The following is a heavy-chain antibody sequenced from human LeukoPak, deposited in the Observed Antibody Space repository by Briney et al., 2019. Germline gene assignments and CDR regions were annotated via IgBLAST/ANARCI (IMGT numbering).Heavy chain of an antibody. Sequence: GGSLRLSCAASGFTFSSYGMSWVRQAPGKGLEWVSAISGSGGSTYYADSVKGRFTISRDNSKNTLYLQMGSLRAEDMAVYYCAREGQGSSGYYVYWGQGTLVTVSS. V-gene: IGHV3-23*01. J-gene: IGHJ4*02. CDR3: AREGQGSSGYYVY. CDR1: GFTFSSYG. D-gene: IGHD3-22*01. CDR2: ISGSGGST.